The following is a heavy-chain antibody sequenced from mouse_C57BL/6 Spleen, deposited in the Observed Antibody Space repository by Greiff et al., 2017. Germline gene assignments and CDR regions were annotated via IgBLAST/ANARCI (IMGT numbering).Heavy chain of an antibody. CDR3: AREGTAQATWAMDY. V-gene: IGHV5-4*01. J-gene: IGHJ4*01. D-gene: IGHD3-2*02. CDR2: ISDGGSYT. Sequence: EVKVVESGGGLVKPGGSLKLSCAASGFTFSSYAMSWVRQTPEKRLEWVATISDGGSYTYYPDNVKGRFTISRDNAKNNLYLQMSHLKSEDTAMYYCAREGTAQATWAMDYWGQGTSVTVSS. CDR1: GFTFSSYA.